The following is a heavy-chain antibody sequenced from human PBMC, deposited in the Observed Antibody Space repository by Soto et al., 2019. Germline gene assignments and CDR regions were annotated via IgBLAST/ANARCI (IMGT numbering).Heavy chain of an antibody. CDR1: GYTFTSYA. J-gene: IGHJ4*02. Sequence: ASVKVSCKASGYTFTSYAMHWVRQAPGQSLEWMGWINAGNGKTKYSQKFKGRVTITRATPATTAYMELSSLRSEDTALYYCARDPEEYYDSSGYFFDYWGQGTLVTVSS. V-gene: IGHV1-3*01. CDR2: INAGNGKT. CDR3: ARDPEEYYDSSGYFFDY. D-gene: IGHD3-22*01.